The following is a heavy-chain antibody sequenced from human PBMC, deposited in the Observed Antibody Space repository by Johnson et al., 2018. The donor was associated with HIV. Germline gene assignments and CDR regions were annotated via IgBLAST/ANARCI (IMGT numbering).Heavy chain of an antibody. CDR2: IWYDGTNK. J-gene: IGHJ3*02. D-gene: IGHD2-2*01. CDR1: GFTFSTYG. CDR3: AKDFYTSSCTNDAFDI. Sequence: VPLVESGGGVVQPGRSLRLSCAASGFTFSTYGMHWVRQAPGMGLEWVALIWYDGTNKYYADSVKGRFTISRDNSKNTLYLQMNSLRAEDTAVYYCAKDFYTSSCTNDAFDIWGQGTMVTVSS. V-gene: IGHV3-33*06.